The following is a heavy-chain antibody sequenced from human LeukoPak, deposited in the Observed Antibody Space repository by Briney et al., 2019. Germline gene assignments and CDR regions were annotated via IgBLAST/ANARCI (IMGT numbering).Heavy chain of an antibody. J-gene: IGHJ4*02. D-gene: IGHD5-24*01. V-gene: IGHV3-66*01. CDR3: ARGDGYMIRD. Sequence: PGGSLRLSCAASGFTVSNNYIHWVRQAPGKGLEWVSVINSGGDIYSADSVKGRFTISRDSSKNTVYLQMNSLRVEDTAVYYCARGDGYMIRDWGQGTLVTVSS. CDR1: GFTVSNNY. CDR2: INSGGDI.